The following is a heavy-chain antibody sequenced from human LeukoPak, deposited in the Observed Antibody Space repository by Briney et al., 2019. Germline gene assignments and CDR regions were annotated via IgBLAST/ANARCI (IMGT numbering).Heavy chain of an antibody. J-gene: IGHJ4*02. D-gene: IGHD1-26*01. CDR1: GGSFSGYY. CDR2: IYTSGST. CDR3: ARGGVGAARDFDY. V-gene: IGHV4-59*10. Sequence: SETLSLTCAGYGGSFSGYYWSWIRQPAGKGLEWIGRIYTSGSTNYNPSLKSRVTISVDTSKNQFSLKLSSVTAADTAVYYCARGGVGAARDFDYWGQGTLVTVSS.